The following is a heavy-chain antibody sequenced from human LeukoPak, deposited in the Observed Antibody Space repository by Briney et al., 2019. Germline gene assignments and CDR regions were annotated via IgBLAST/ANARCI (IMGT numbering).Heavy chain of an antibody. D-gene: IGHD6-19*01. Sequence: GGSLRLSCAASGFTFSSYAMSWVRQAPGKGLEWVSAISGSGGSTYYADSVKGRFTISRDNSKNTLYLQMNSLRAEDTAVYYCASLSYSSGWYASDRNAFDIWGQGTMVTVSS. V-gene: IGHV3-23*01. CDR2: ISGSGGST. CDR3: ASLSYSSGWYASDRNAFDI. J-gene: IGHJ3*02. CDR1: GFTFSSYA.